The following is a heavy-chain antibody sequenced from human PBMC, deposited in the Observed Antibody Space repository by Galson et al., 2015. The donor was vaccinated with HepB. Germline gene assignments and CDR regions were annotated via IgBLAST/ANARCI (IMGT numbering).Heavy chain of an antibody. Sequence: SVKVSCKASGYTFTSYGISWVRQAPGQGLEWRGWISGYNGNTNYAQKLQGRVTMTTDTSTSIVYMELSSLRSEDTAVYYCARGYDFWSGYYMRLGVVHYGMDVWGQGTTVTVSS. D-gene: IGHD3-3*01. V-gene: IGHV1-18*01. J-gene: IGHJ6*02. CDR3: ARGYDFWSGYYMRLGVVHYGMDV. CDR1: GYTFTSYG. CDR2: ISGYNGNT.